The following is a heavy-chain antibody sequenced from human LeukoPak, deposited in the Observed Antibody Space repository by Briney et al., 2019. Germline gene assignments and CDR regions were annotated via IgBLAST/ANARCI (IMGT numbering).Heavy chain of an antibody. Sequence: LPGGSLRLSCAASGFTVSSNYMSWVRQAPGKGLEWVSVIYSGGSTYYADSVKGRFTISRDNAKNSLYLQMNSLRAEDTAVHYCARDWSVAGTHNWFDPWGQGTLVTVSS. D-gene: IGHD6-19*01. CDR3: ARDWSVAGTHNWFDP. J-gene: IGHJ5*02. CDR2: IYSGGST. CDR1: GFTVSSNY. V-gene: IGHV3-53*01.